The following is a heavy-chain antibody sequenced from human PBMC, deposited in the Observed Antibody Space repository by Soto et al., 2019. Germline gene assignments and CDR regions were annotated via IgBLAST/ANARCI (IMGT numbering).Heavy chain of an antibody. CDR2: IKQDGSEK. V-gene: IGHV3-7*03. CDR3: ARPSTGLRYSTYYFDY. J-gene: IGHJ4*02. CDR1: VFTFSSYW. Sequence: LRLSCAASVFTFSSYWMSCVRQAPVKGLEWVANIKQDGSEKYYVDSVKGRFTISRDNAKNSLYLQMNSLRAEDTAVYYCARPSTGLRYSTYYFDYWGQGTLVTVSS. D-gene: IGHD3-9*01.